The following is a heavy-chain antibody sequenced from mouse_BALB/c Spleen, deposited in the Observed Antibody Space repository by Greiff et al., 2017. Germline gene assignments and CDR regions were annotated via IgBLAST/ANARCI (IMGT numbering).Heavy chain of an antibody. Sequence: VQLQQSGAELVRPGALVKLSCKASGFTIKDYYMHWVKQRPEQGLEWIGWIDPENGNTIYDPKFQGKASITADTSSNTAYLQLSSLTSEDTAVYYCARQGNYGYWGQGTTLTVSA. CDR2: IDPENGNT. J-gene: IGHJ2*01. CDR1: GFTIKDYY. V-gene: IGHV14-1*02. CDR3: ARQGNYGY. D-gene: IGHD2-1*01.